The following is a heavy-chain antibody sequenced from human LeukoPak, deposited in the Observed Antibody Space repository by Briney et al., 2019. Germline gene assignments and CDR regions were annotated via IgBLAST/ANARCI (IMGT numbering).Heavy chain of an antibody. Sequence: GGSLRLSCAASGFTVSSNYMSWVRQAPGKGLEWVSVIYSGGSTYYADSVKGRFTISRDNSKNTLYLQMNSLRAEDTAVYYCARVQNYYDSSGHVFGAFDIWGQGTMVTVSS. D-gene: IGHD3-22*01. V-gene: IGHV3-53*01. J-gene: IGHJ3*02. CDR3: ARVQNYYDSSGHVFGAFDI. CDR1: GFTVSSNY. CDR2: IYSGGST.